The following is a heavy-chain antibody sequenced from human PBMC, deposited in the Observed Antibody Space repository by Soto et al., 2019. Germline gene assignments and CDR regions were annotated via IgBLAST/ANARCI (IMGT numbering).Heavy chain of an antibody. J-gene: IGHJ6*02. V-gene: IGHV4-39*01. CDR2: IYYSGST. D-gene: IGHD6-13*01. CDR3: VRLGPSSSGTYYYYGMDV. Sequence: SETLSLTCTVSGGSISSSSYYWGWIRQPPGKGLEWIGSIYYSGSTYYNPSLKSRVTISVDTSKNQFSLKLSSVTAADTAVYYCVRLGPSSSGTYYYYGMDVWGQGTTVTVSS. CDR1: GGSISSSSYY.